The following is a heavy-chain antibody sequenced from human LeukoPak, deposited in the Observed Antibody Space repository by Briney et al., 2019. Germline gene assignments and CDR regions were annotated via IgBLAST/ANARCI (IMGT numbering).Heavy chain of an antibody. Sequence: GRSLRLSCAASGFTFSSYGMHWVRQAPAKGLEWVAVISSDGSNKYYADSVKGRFTISRDNSRNTLYLQMDSLRAEDTALYYCAENWDYGASWGQGTLVTVSS. V-gene: IGHV3-30*03. D-gene: IGHD4-17*01. J-gene: IGHJ4*02. CDR2: ISSDGSNK. CDR1: GFTFSSYG. CDR3: AENWDYGAS.